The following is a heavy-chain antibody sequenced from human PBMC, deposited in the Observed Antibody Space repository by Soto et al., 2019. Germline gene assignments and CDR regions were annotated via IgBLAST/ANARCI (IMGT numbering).Heavy chain of an antibody. CDR3: ARAVLLWFGEISPGMDV. Sequence: QVQLVQSGAEVKKPGASVKVSCKASGYTFTSYYMHWVRQAPGQGLEWMGIINPSGGSTSYAQKFQGRVTMTRDTSTSTVYMELSSLRSEDTAVYYCARAVLLWFGEISPGMDVWGQGTTVTVSS. J-gene: IGHJ6*02. V-gene: IGHV1-46*01. CDR1: GYTFTSYY. D-gene: IGHD3-10*01. CDR2: INPSGGST.